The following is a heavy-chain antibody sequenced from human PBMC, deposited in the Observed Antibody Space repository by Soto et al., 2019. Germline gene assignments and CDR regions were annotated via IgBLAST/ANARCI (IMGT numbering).Heavy chain of an antibody. Sequence: GEALKISGEGSGYSVTSFWIGGVRQMPGKGLECMGMIYPGDSDTRYSPSFQGQVTISADKSISTAYLQWSSLKASDTAMYYCARRLDSGYEAFDIWGQGTMVTVSS. V-gene: IGHV5-51*01. CDR2: IYPGDSDT. CDR1: GYSVTSFW. D-gene: IGHD5-12*01. J-gene: IGHJ3*02. CDR3: ARRLDSGYEAFDI.